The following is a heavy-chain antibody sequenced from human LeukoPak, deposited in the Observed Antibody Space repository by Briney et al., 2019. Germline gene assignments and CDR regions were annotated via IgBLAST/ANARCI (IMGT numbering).Heavy chain of an antibody. CDR1: GGTFSSYA. CDR2: IIPIFGTA. CDR3: ARDLRIVVVNKDYYYGMDV. J-gene: IGHJ6*02. V-gene: IGHV1-69*13. Sequence: ASVKVSCKASGGTFSSYAISWVRQAPGQGLEWMGGIIPIFGTANYAQKFQGRVTITADESTSTAYMELSSLRSEDTAVYYCARDLRIVVVNKDYYYGMDVWGQGTTVTVSS. D-gene: IGHD3-22*01.